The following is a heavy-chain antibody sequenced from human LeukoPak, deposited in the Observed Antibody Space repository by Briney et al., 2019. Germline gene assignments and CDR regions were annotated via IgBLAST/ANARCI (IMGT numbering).Heavy chain of an antibody. CDR2: INHSGST. D-gene: IGHD3-10*01. V-gene: IGHV4-34*01. J-gene: IGHJ4*02. CDR3: ARAESGY. Sequence: SETLSLTCAVYGGSFSGYYWSWIRQPPGKGLEWIGEINHSGSTNYNPSLKSRVTISVDTSKNHFSLRLTSVTAADTAVYYCARAESGYWGQGTLATVSS. CDR1: GGSFSGYY.